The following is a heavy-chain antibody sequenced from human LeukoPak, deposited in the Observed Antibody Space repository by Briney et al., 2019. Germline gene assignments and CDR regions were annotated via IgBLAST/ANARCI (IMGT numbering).Heavy chain of an antibody. J-gene: IGHJ5*02. CDR3: ARTRSSWYAWFDP. D-gene: IGHD6-13*01. V-gene: IGHV4-61*01. Sequence: KSSETLSLTCAVSGYSISSGYYWSWIRQPPGKGLEWIGYIYYSGSTNYNPSLKSRVTISVDTSKNQFSLKLSSVTAADTAVYYCARTRSSWYAWFDPWGQGTLVTVSS. CDR1: GYSISSGYY. CDR2: IYYSGST.